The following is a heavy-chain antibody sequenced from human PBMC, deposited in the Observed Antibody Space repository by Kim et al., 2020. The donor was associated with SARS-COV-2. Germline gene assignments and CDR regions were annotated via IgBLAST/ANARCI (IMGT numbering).Heavy chain of an antibody. CDR3: ARDRSTAVAGTGGY. J-gene: IGHJ4*02. D-gene: IGHD6-19*01. V-gene: IGHV1-18*01. CDR1: GYTFISYV. Sequence: ASVKVSCKASGYTFISYVISWVRQAPGQGLEWMGWISAYNGNTNYAQKLQGRVTMTTDTSTSTAYMELRSLRSDDTAVYYCARDRSTAVAGTGGYWGQGTLVTVSS. CDR2: ISAYNGNT.